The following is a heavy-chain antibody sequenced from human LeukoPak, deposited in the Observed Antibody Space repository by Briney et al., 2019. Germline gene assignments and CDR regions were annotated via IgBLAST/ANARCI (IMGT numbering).Heavy chain of an antibody. D-gene: IGHD3-3*01. V-gene: IGHV3-33*08. J-gene: IGHJ4*02. CDR3: ARDISLTIFGVGAPDF. CDR1: GFTFSSYA. CDR2: MWYDGSNE. Sequence: GGSLRLSCVASGFTFSSYAITWVRQAPGKGLEWVAVMWYDGSNEYYADSVKGRFTISRDNSKKTLYLQMNSLRAEDTAVYYCARDISLTIFGVGAPDFWGQGTLVTVSS.